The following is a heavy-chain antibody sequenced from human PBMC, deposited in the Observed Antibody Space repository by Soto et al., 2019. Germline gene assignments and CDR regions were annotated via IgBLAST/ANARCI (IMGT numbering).Heavy chain of an antibody. CDR2: INVYNGNT. D-gene: IGHD5-18*01. CDR3: ARAIAGGYGYTTLDY. J-gene: IGHJ4*02. Sequence: QVQLVQSGAEVKKPGASVRVSCKASGYTFTHFGVRWVRQAPGQGLEWMGWINVYNGNTDYEQKFQGRVTMXXDXSXXTAYMDLRSLRSVDTAVYYCARAIAGGYGYTTLDYWGQGTLVTVSS. V-gene: IGHV1-18*01. CDR1: GYTFTHFG.